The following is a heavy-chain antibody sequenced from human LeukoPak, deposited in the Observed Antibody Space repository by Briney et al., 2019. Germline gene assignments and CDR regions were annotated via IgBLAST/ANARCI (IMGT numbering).Heavy chain of an antibody. CDR1: GFTFSSYS. CDR2: ISSGSGYI. D-gene: IGHD3-16*01. Sequence: GGSLRLSCAASGFTFSSYSMNWVRQAPGKGLEWVSSISSGSGYIYYADSVRGRFTISRDNAKNSLYLQMNSLRAEDTAVYYCARGGDSDYWGQGTLVTVSS. CDR3: ARGGDSDY. J-gene: IGHJ4*02. V-gene: IGHV3-21*01.